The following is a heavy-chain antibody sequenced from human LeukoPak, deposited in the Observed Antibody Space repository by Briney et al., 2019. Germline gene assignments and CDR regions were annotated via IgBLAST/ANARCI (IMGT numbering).Heavy chain of an antibody. D-gene: IGHD6-19*01. CDR1: GYTLTELS. J-gene: IGHJ4*02. CDR2: FDPEDGET. V-gene: IGHV1-24*01. Sequence: GASVKVSCKVSGYTLTELSMHWVRQAPGKGLEWMGGFDPEDGETIYAQKFQGRVTMTEDTSTDTAYMELSSLRSEDTAVYYCATSLISGWSKCYSFEYWGQGTLVTVSS. CDR3: ATSLISGWSKCYSFEY.